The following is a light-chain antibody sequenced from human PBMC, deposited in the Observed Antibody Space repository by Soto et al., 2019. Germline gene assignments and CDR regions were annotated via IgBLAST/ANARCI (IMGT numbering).Light chain of an antibody. Sequence: QAVVTQPPSVSGAPGQRVTISCTGSSSNIGAGYDVHWYQHLPGTAPKLLIYGNGNRPSGVPDRFSGSKSGTSASLAITGLQAEDEADYYCQSYDSNLSGSEVFGTGTKLTVL. CDR2: GNG. CDR1: SSNIGAGYD. CDR3: QSYDSNLSGSEV. V-gene: IGLV1-40*01. J-gene: IGLJ1*01.